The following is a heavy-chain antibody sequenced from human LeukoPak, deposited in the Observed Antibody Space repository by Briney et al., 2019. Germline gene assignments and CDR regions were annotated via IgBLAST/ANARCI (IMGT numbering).Heavy chain of an antibody. D-gene: IGHD2-15*01. CDR2: IYHSGST. J-gene: IGHJ4*02. CDR1: GGSISSGGYS. V-gene: IGHV4-30-2*01. Sequence: SQTLSLTCAVSGGSISSGGYSWSWIRQPPGKGLEWIGYIYHSGSTYYNPSHKSRVTISVDRSKNQFSLKLSSVTAADTAVYYCARESGDGYSNWGQGTLVTVSS. CDR3: ARESGDGYSN.